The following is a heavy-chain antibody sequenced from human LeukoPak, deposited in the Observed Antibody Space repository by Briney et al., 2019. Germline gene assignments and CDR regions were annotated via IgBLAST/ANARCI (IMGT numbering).Heavy chain of an antibody. V-gene: IGHV3-20*04. CDR3: ARDLRHPDAFDV. D-gene: IGHD6-25*01. J-gene: IGHJ3*01. CDR1: GFTLDDYG. Sequence: PGGSLRLSCAASGFTLDDYGMIGVRQSPGKGLEWVSGINWNGGSRVYEASVKGRFTISRENAKNSLYLQMNSLRAEDTALYYCARDLRHPDAFDVWGQGTMVTVSS. CDR2: INWNGGSR.